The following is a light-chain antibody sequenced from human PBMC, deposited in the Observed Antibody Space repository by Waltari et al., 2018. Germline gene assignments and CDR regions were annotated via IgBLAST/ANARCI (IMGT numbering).Light chain of an antibody. V-gene: IGKV4-1*01. Sequence: DIVMTQSPDSLAVSLGERATINCKSSQSVLYSSKNKNYLAWYQQKPGQPPKLLIYWASTRESGVPDRFSGSGSGTDFTLTISSLQAEDVAVYYCQHYYSTPPAFGQGTKVEIK. CDR1: QSVLYSSKNKNY. J-gene: IGKJ1*01. CDR2: WAS. CDR3: QHYYSTPPA.